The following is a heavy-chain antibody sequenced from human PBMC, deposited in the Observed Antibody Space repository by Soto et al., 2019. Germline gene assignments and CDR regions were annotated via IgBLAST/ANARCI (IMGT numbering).Heavy chain of an antibody. D-gene: IGHD3-9*01. CDR1: GYTFTGYY. CDR3: ALTGVDGYNVGGIEY. CDR2: INPNSGGT. Sequence: ASVKVCCQSWGYTFTGYYMHWVRHAPGQGLEWMGWINPNSGGTNYAQKFQGRVTMTRDTSISTAYIELSRLRSDDTAVYYCALTGVDGYNVGGIEYWGQGTLVTVXS. J-gene: IGHJ4*02. V-gene: IGHV1-2*02.